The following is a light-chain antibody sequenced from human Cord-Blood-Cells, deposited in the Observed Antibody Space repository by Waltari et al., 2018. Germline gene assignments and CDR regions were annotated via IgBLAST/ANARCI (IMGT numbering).Light chain of an antibody. J-gene: IGLJ2*01. CDR1: SSDVGGYNY. CDR2: DVS. V-gene: IGLV2-14*01. Sequence: QSALTQPASVPGSPGQSITISCTGTSSDVGGYNYVSWYPQHPRKAPKLMIYDVSNRPSGLSTRCAGDESGNKASLTSSGLQAEDEADYYGSTYTSSSTVVFGGGTKLTVL. CDR3: STYTSSSTVV.